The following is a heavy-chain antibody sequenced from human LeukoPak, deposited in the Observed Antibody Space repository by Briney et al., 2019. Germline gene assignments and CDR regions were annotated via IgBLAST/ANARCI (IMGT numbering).Heavy chain of an antibody. D-gene: IGHD5-24*01. Sequence: GASVKVSCKASGGTFSSYAISWVRQAPGQGLEWMGGIIPIFGTANYAQKFQGRVTITTDESTSTAYMELSSLRSEDTAVYYCARDRDGYNYVVYFDYWGQGTLVTVSS. J-gene: IGHJ4*02. CDR1: GGTFSSYA. CDR2: IIPIFGTA. CDR3: ARDRDGYNYVVYFDY. V-gene: IGHV1-69*05.